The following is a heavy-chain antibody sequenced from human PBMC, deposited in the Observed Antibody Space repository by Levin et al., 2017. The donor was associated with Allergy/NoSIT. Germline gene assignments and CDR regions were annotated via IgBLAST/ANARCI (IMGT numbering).Heavy chain of an antibody. Sequence: GSLRLSCTVSGGSISSYYWSWIRQPPGKGLEWIGYIYYSGSTNYNPSLKSRVTISVDTSKNQFSLKLSSVTAADTAVYYCASLVGANYYGMDVWGQGTTVTVSS. V-gene: IGHV4-59*08. D-gene: IGHD1-26*01. CDR3: ASLVGANYYGMDV. CDR2: IYYSGST. J-gene: IGHJ6*02. CDR1: GGSISSYY.